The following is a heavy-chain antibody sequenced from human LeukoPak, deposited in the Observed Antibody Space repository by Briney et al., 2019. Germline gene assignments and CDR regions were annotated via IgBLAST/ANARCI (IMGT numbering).Heavy chain of an antibody. CDR1: GFTFSSYA. CDR3: AKDLVIAHRNH. CDR2: ISGSGGST. V-gene: IGHV3-23*01. J-gene: IGHJ5*02. D-gene: IGHD2-15*01. Sequence: GGSLRLSCAASGFTFSSYAMSWVRQAPGKGLEWVSAISGSGGSTYYADSVKGRFTISRDNTKNTLYLRMNSLRAEDTAVYYCAKDLVIAHRNHWGQGTLVTVSS.